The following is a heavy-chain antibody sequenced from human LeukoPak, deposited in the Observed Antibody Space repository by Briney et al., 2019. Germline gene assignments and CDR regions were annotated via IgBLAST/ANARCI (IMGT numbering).Heavy chain of an antibody. CDR2: ISSTSTYI. J-gene: IGHJ4*02. CDR3: ARVRHCSGGSCYILDF. V-gene: IGHV3-21*01. Sequence: PGGSLRLSXATSGFTFRSHNMNWVRQVPGKGLEWVSSISSTSTYIYYADSVKGRFTISRDNAKNALYLQMNSLRAEDTAVYYCARVRHCSGGSCYILDFWGQGTLVTVSS. CDR1: GFTFRSHN. D-gene: IGHD2-15*01.